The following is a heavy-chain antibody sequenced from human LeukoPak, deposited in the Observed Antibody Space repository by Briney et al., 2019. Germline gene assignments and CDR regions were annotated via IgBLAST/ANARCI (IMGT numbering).Heavy chain of an antibody. J-gene: IGHJ4*02. V-gene: IGHV3-53*01. CDR2: IYSGGST. D-gene: IGHD3-9*01. CDR3: AKASTYYDFLTGYADSYYFDY. CDR1: GFTVSSNY. Sequence: GGSLRLSCAASGFTVSSNYMSWVRQAPGKGLEWVSVIYSGGSTYYADSVKGRFTISRDNSKNTLYLQMNSLRAEDTAVYYCAKASTYYDFLTGYADSYYFDYWGQGTLVTVSS.